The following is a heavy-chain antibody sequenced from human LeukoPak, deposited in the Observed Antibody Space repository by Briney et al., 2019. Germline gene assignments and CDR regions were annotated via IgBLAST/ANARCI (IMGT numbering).Heavy chain of an antibody. Sequence: PGGSLRLSCAASGFTVSSNYMSWVRQAPGKGLEWVSVIYSGGSTYYADSVKGRFTISRDNSKNTLYLQMSSLRAEDTAVYYCVKATVTSSYFDYFDYWGQGTQVTVSS. J-gene: IGHJ4*02. V-gene: IGHV3-66*01. D-gene: IGHD4-17*01. CDR2: IYSGGST. CDR1: GFTVSSNY. CDR3: VKATVTSSYFDYFDY.